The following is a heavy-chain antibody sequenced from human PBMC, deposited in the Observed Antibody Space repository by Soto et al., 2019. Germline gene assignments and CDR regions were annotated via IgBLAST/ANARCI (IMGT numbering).Heavy chain of an antibody. CDR3: ACIFSGGYGYGFYYYGMDV. D-gene: IGHD5-18*01. CDR1: GGSVSSNSYS. CDR2: IYSNDNT. J-gene: IGHJ6*02. Sequence: PSETLSLTCTVSGGSVSSNSYSWGWVRQSPGKGLGWIGTIYSNDNTHYNPSLKSRVTISVDTSKNQFSLKLSSVTAADTAVYYCACIFSGGYGYGFYYYGMDVWGQGTTVTVSS. V-gene: IGHV4-39*01.